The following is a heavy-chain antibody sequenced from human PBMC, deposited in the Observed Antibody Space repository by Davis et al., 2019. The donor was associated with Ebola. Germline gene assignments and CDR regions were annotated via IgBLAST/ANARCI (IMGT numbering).Heavy chain of an antibody. J-gene: IGHJ1*01. CDR2: IYYTGNA. D-gene: IGHD3-10*01. Sequence: PSETLSLTCTVSGVSISRHYWSWIRQPPGKRLEWIGSIYYTGNAYYNSSLASRATISVDTSKNQFSLKLTSVTAAATAMYYCSERGSSVWGQGTRVTFSS. V-gene: IGHV4-59*03. CDR3: SERGSSV. CDR1: GVSISRHY.